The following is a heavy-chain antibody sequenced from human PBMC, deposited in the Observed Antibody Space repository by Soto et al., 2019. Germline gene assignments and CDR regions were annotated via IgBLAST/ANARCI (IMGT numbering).Heavy chain of an antibody. V-gene: IGHV4-4*07. J-gene: IGHJ5*02. D-gene: IGHD2-21*02. CDR2: IFSSGST. CDR3: ARDQGVVVTADNWFDP. Sequence: SETLSLTCTVSGGSITDYSWVWIRQPAGKGLEWIGRIFSSGSTNYNPSLKGRITMSLDTSKNQFSLKLNSATATDTAVYFCARDQGVVVTADNWFDPWGQGIMVTVYS. CDR1: GGSITDYS.